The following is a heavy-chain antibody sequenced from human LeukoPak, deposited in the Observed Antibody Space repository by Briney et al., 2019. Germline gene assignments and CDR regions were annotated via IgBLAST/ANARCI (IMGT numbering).Heavy chain of an antibody. CDR3: ARENRVVPAAGFDY. CDR1: GGTFSSYA. Sequence: GASVKVSCKASGGTFSSYAISWVCQAPGQGVEWMGGIIPIFGTANYAQKFQGRVTITTDESTSTAYMELSSLRSEDTAVYYCARENRVVPAAGFDYWGQGTLVTVSS. V-gene: IGHV1-69*05. D-gene: IGHD2-2*01. J-gene: IGHJ4*02. CDR2: IIPIFGTA.